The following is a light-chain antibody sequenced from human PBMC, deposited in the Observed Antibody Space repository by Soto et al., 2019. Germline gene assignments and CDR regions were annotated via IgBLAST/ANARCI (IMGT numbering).Light chain of an antibody. CDR3: LQALESPSL. J-gene: IGKJ2*01. CDR1: QSLLHSNGYKY. V-gene: IGKV2-28*01. Sequence: DIVMTQSPLSLPVTPGEPASISCRSSQSLLHSNGYKYLDWYLQKPGQSPQLLIYLSSNRDSVVPLRCSGSGSGTDFTLRISRVEADDVGLYYCLQALESPSLFGQGNKLESK. CDR2: LSS.